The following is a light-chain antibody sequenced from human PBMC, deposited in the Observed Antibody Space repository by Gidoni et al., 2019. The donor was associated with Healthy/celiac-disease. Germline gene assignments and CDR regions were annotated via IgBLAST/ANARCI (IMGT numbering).Light chain of an antibody. J-gene: IGKJ3*01. V-gene: IGKV1-5*01. Sequence: DIQMTQSPSTLSASVGDRVTITCRASQSISSWLAWYQQKPGKAPKLLIYDASSLESGVPSRFSGSGSGTEFTLTISSLQPDDFATYYCQQYNSYPGTFGPXTKVDIK. CDR1: QSISSW. CDR2: DAS. CDR3: QQYNSYPGT.